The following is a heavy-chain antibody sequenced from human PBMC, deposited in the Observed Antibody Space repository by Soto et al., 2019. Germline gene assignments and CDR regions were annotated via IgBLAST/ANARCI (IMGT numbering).Heavy chain of an antibody. Sequence: QVQLVESGGGVFKPGSSLRPPGGAPVSTFSSYAMHWVRQAPGKGLEWVAVISYDGINKYYADPVKGRLNISRDNSKNTLYLQMNSRRAEDTAVYYWARNPLRYNLNDFPYYYYGMDVWGQGTTVTVSS. CDR2: ISYDGINK. CDR1: VSTFSSYA. V-gene: IGHV3-30-3*01. D-gene: IGHD1-1*01. J-gene: IGHJ6*02. CDR3: ARNPLRYNLNDFPYYYYGMDV.